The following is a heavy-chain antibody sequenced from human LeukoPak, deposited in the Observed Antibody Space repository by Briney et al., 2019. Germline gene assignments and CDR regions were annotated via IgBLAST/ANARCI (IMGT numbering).Heavy chain of an antibody. CDR3: AKDRFEWNFNYYYYMDV. V-gene: IGHV3-30*02. CDR2: IRYDGSNK. Sequence: PAGTLRRSCAASGFTCSSYGMHWVRQAPGKGLEGGACIRYDGSNKYYADSVKGRFTISRDNSKNTLYLQMNSLRAEDTAVYYCAKDRFEWNFNYYYYMDVWGKGTTVTVSS. J-gene: IGHJ6*03. D-gene: IGHD1-7*01. CDR1: GFTCSSYG.